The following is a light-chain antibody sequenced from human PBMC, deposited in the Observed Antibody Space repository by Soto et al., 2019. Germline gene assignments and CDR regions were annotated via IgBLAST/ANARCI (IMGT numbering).Light chain of an antibody. V-gene: IGKV3-20*01. CDR3: QQYGSTPLFT. CDR2: GAS. J-gene: IGKJ3*01. CDR1: QSVSNY. Sequence: EIVLTQSPASLSLSPGERATLSCWASQSVSNYLAWYQQKPGQAPRLLIYGASSRATGIPDRFSGSGSGTDFTLTISRLEPEDFAVYYCQQYGSTPLFTFGPGTKVDNK.